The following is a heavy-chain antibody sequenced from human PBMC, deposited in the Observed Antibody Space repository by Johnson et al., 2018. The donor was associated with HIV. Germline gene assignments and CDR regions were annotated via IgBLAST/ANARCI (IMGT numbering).Heavy chain of an antibody. CDR3: AKEDAWRRAFDL. CDR1: GFTFDDYG. V-gene: IGHV3-20*04. Sequence: VLLVESGGGVVRPGGSLRLSCAASGFTFDDYGMSWVRQAPGKGLEWVSGINWNGGSTGYADSVKGRFTISRENAKNSLYLQMNSLRGEDTAVYYCAKEDAWRRAFDLWGQGTMVTVSS. D-gene: IGHD3-16*01. CDR2: INWNGGST. J-gene: IGHJ3*01.